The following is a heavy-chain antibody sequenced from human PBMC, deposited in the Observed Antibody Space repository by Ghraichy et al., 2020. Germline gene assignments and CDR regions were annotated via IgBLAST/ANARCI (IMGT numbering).Heavy chain of an antibody. Sequence: SETLSLTCTVSGDSITTNYWSWSRQRPGKGLGWIGHVFNSGLSNYNPSLKSRVTMSVDTSRTQITLILRSGTAADTAAYYCARIPIVGVTRRALDRWGQGILVTASS. CDR2: VFNSGLS. V-gene: IGHV4-59*01. CDR1: GDSITTNY. D-gene: IGHD1-26*01. J-gene: IGHJ4*02. CDR3: ARIPIVGVTRRALDR.